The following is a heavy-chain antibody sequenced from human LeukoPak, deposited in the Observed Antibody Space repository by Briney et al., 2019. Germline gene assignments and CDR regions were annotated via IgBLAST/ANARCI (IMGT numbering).Heavy chain of an antibody. CDR3: ARGDFNDNGDYVDAFDV. CDR1: GFTFSNYW. Sequence: GGSLRLSCEASGFTFSNYWMSWVRQAPGKGLEWVANIEQDGSEKFYVDSVKGRFTISRDNVKNSLYLQVNSLRVEDTAVYYCARGDFNDNGDYVDAFDVWGQGTMVTVSS. CDR2: IEQDGSEK. D-gene: IGHD4-17*01. J-gene: IGHJ3*01. V-gene: IGHV3-7*01.